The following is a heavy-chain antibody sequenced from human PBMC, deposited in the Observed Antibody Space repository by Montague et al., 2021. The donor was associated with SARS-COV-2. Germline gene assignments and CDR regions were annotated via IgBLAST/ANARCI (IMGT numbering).Heavy chain of an antibody. CDR3: AKDGEFDP. Sequence: PLRLSCPASGFTFSSYAMSWVRQAPGKGLEWVSVIYSGGSSTYYADSVKGRFTISRDNSKNTLYLQMNSLRAEDTAVYYCAKDGEFDPWGQGTLVTVSS. V-gene: IGHV3-23*03. CDR1: GFTFSSYA. J-gene: IGHJ5*02. CDR2: IYSGGSST. D-gene: IGHD7-27*01.